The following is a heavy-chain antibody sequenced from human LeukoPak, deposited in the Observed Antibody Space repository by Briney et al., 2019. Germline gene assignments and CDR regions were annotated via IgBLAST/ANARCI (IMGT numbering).Heavy chain of an antibody. CDR2: ITSSSNYI. V-gene: IGHV3-21*01. CDR1: GFTVSSNY. J-gene: IGHJ4*02. Sequence: PGGSLRLSCAASGFTVSSNYMSWVRQAPGKGLECVSSITSSSNYIYYADSVKGRFTISRDNAKNSLYLQMNSLRAEDTAVYYCARAPDYYDTTAYYNVYWGQGTLVTVSS. D-gene: IGHD3-22*01. CDR3: ARAPDYYDTTAYYNVY.